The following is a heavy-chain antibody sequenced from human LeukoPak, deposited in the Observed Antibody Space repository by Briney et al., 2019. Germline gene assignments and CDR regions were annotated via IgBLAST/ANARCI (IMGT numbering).Heavy chain of an antibody. CDR3: ARVRLADERAWAY. J-gene: IGHJ4*02. CDR1: GYTFSDFY. CDR2: ITPKSGDT. D-gene: IGHD3-3*02. V-gene: IGHV1-2*02. Sequence: ASVKVSCKASGYTFSDFYIHWVRQAPGQGLEYVGWITPKSGDTYSPQRFQGRVTMTRDASISTAYMELSSLRSDDTAVYFCARVRLADERAWAYWGQGALVTVSS.